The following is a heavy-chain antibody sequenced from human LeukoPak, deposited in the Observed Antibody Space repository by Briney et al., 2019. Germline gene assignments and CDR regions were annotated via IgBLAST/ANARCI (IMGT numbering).Heavy chain of an antibody. D-gene: IGHD3-10*01. Sequence: SETLSLTCTVSGGSISSYYWSWIRQPAGKGLEWIGSIYYSGSTYYNPSLKSRVTISVDTSKNQFSLKLSSVTAADTAVYYCARDPRSRMVRGVMGHGWFDPWGQGTLVTVSS. V-gene: IGHV4-4*07. CDR3: ARDPRSRMVRGVMGHGWFDP. CDR2: IYYSGST. J-gene: IGHJ5*02. CDR1: GGSISSYY.